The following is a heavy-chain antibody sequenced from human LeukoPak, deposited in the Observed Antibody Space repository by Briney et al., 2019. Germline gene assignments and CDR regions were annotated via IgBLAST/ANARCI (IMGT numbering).Heavy chain of an antibody. J-gene: IGHJ4*02. CDR3: ARDLRIAAAKSDY. V-gene: IGHV3-21*01. CDR1: GFTLSSYS. D-gene: IGHD6-13*01. CDR2: ISSSSSYI. Sequence: GGALRLSCAASGFTLSSYSMNWVRQAPGKGLEWVSSISSSSSYIYYADSVKGRFTISRDNAKNSLYLQMNRLRAEDTAVYYCARDLRIAAAKSDYWGQGTLVTVSS.